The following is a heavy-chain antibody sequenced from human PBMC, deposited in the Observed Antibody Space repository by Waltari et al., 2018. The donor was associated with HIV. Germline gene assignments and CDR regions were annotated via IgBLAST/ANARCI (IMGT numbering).Heavy chain of an antibody. J-gene: IGHJ4*02. CDR1: GFTFSSYW. CDR2: IKQDGSEK. D-gene: IGHD3-10*01. V-gene: IGHV3-7*04. Sequence: EVQLVESGGGLVQPGGSLRLSCAASGFTFSSYWMSWVRQAPGKGLEWVDNIKQDGSEKDYVDAVNGRFTIARDNAENSLYLQMNSRRAEDTAVYYCARGGFYGSGSKVNWGQGTLVTVSS. CDR3: ARGGFYGSGSKVN.